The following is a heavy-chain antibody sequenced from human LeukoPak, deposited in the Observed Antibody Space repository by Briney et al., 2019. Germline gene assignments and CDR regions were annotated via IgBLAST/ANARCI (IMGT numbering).Heavy chain of an antibody. CDR1: GFTFSNYW. CDR2: IKQDGSEK. J-gene: IGHJ6*03. Sequence: GGSLRLSCAANGFTFSNYWMGWVRQAPGKGLEWVANIKQDGSEKYYVDSVTGRFTISRDNTKSALYLQMNSLRVEDTAVYYCARDIGDCSSLSCHDQYYYMDVWGKGTTVTVSS. CDR3: ARDIGDCSSLSCHDQYYYMDV. D-gene: IGHD2-2*01. V-gene: IGHV3-7*01.